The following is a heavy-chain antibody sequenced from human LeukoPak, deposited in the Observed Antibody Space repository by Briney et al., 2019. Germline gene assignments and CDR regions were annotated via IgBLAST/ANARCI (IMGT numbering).Heavy chain of an antibody. CDR2: ISSSSSTI. D-gene: IGHD3-3*01. CDR1: GFTFSSYS. Sequence: PGGSLRLSCAASGFTFSSYSMNWVRQAPGKGLEWVSYISSSSSTIYYADSVKGRFTISRDNAKNSLYLQMNSLRAEDTAVYYCARDASFGVDYYYYYYYMDVWGKGTTVTVSS. J-gene: IGHJ6*03. V-gene: IGHV3-48*04. CDR3: ARDASFGVDYYYYYYYMDV.